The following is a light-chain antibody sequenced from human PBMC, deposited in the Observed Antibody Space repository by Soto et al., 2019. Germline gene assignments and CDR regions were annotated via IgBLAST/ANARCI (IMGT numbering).Light chain of an antibody. Sequence: QSVLTQPASVSGSPGQSITISCTGTSSDVGGYNYVSWYQQHPGKAPKLMIYEVSNRPSGLSNRFSGYKSGNTASLTISGLQAEDEADYYCSSYTSSSTLEVFGGGTKLTVL. J-gene: IGLJ3*02. CDR1: SSDVGGYNY. CDR2: EVS. V-gene: IGLV2-14*01. CDR3: SSYTSSSTLEV.